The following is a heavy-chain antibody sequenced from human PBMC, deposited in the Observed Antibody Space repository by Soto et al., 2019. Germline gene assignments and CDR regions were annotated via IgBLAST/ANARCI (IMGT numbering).Heavy chain of an antibody. CDR3: ARGRYGDY. D-gene: IGHD1-1*01. CDR1: GYGFTTYG. Sequence: QVHLVQSGAEVKKPGASVKVSCKGSGYGFTTYGITWVRQAPGQGLEWMAWISAHNGNTNYAQKLQGRVTVNRETSKSTAYMELRSLRSDDTAVYYCARGRYGDYWGQGALVTVSS. J-gene: IGHJ4*02. CDR2: ISAHNGNT. V-gene: IGHV1-18*01.